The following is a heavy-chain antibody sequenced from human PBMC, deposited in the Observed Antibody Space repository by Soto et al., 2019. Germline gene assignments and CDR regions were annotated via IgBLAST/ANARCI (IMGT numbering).Heavy chain of an antibody. CDR2: ISNSGDGT. CDR1: GFTFRTYA. D-gene: IGHD3-3*01. CDR3: AKNGDFWSWGMDV. J-gene: IGHJ6*02. Sequence: LRLSCAASGFTFRTYAMTWVRQAPGKGLEWVSLISNSGDGTYYADSVKGRFTISRDNSQRTLNLQMNSLRAEDTAVYYCAKNGDFWSWGMDVWGQGTTVTV. V-gene: IGHV3-23*01.